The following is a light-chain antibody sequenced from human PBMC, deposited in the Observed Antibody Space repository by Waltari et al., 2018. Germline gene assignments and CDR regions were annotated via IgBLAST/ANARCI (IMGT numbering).Light chain of an antibody. Sequence: EIVLTQSPGTLSLSPGERATLSCRASQSVSSSYLAWYQQKPGQAPRLLSYGASSRATGIPDRFSGSGSGTDFTLTISRLEPEDFAVYYCQQYGSSLFGPGTKVDIK. CDR2: GAS. CDR3: QQYGSSL. J-gene: IGKJ3*01. V-gene: IGKV3-20*01. CDR1: QSVSSSY.